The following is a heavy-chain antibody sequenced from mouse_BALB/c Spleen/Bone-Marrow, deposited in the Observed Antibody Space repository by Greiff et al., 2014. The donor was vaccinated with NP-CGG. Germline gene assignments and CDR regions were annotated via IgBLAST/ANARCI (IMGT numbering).Heavy chain of an antibody. CDR1: GFNIKDTY. V-gene: IGHV14-3*02. CDR3: ATYYYGSSWGFAY. Sequence: EVQLQQSGAELVKPGASVKLSCTASGFNIKDTYMHWVKQRPEQGLEWIGRIDPANGNTKCDPKFQGKATITADTSSNTAYLQLSSLTSEDTAVYYCATYYYGSSWGFAYWGQGTLVTVSA. D-gene: IGHD1-1*01. J-gene: IGHJ3*01. CDR2: IDPANGNT.